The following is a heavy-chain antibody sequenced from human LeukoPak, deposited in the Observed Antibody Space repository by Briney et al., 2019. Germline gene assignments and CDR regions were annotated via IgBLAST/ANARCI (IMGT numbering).Heavy chain of an antibody. CDR2: IYYSGST. J-gene: IGHJ6*02. CDR3: ARGRFGRYNYYYYGMDV. Sequence: PSETLSLTCTVSGGSISSGGYYWSWIRQHPGKGLEWIGYIYYSGSTYYNPSLKSRVTISVDTSKNQFSLKLSSVTAADTAVYYCARGRFGRYNYYYYGMDVWGQGTTVTVSS. D-gene: IGHD3-10*01. CDR1: GGSISSGGYY. V-gene: IGHV4-31*03.